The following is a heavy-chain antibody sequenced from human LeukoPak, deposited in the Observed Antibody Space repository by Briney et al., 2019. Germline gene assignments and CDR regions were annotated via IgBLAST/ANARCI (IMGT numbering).Heavy chain of an antibody. CDR3: ARDLEGSGSYIH. Sequence: GGSLRLSCAASGFTFTAYGMHWVRQAPGKGLEWVANIKQDGSGKYYVDSVKGRFTISRDNAKNSLYLQMNSLRAEDTAVYYCARDLEGSGSYIHWGQGTLVTVSS. V-gene: IGHV3-7*01. J-gene: IGHJ4*02. D-gene: IGHD1-26*01. CDR2: IKQDGSGK. CDR1: GFTFTAYG.